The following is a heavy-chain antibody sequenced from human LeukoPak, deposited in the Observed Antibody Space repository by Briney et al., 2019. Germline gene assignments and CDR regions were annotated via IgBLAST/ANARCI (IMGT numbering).Heavy chain of an antibody. Sequence: ASVKVSCKASGYTFTSYDINWVRQAPGQGLEWMGWMNPNSGNTGYAQKFQGRVTMTRNTSISTAYMELSSLRSEDTAVYYCARGSYYYGSGSYYIYNWFDPWGQGTLVTVSS. CDR2: MNPNSGNT. CDR3: ARGSYYYGSGSYYIYNWFDP. J-gene: IGHJ5*02. D-gene: IGHD3-10*01. CDR1: GYTFTSYD. V-gene: IGHV1-8*01.